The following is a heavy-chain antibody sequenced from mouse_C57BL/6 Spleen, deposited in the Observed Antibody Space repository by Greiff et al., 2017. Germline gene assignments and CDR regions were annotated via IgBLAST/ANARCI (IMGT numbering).Heavy chain of an antibody. CDR1: GFTFSDYG. D-gene: IGHD2-2*01. CDR2: ISSGSSTI. CDR3: AREGYGYDAWFAY. V-gene: IGHV5-17*01. J-gene: IGHJ3*01. Sequence: EVQLVVSGGGLVKPGGSLKLSCAASGFTFSDYGMHWVRQAPEKGLEWVAYISSGSSTIYYADTVKGRFTISRDNAKNTLFLQMTSLRSEDTAMYYCAREGYGYDAWFAYWGQGTLVTVSA.